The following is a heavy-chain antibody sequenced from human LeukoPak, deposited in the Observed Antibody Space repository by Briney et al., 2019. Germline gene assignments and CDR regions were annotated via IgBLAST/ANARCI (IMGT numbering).Heavy chain of an antibody. V-gene: IGHV3-43*02. Sequence: GGSLRLSCATSGFTFDDYAMHWVRQAPGKGLDWVSLISGGGGRTYYADSVKGRFTISRDNSKNSLYLQMNSLRTEDTALYYCAKDMGPLGTIWIDYWGQGTLVTVSS. CDR2: ISGGGGRT. J-gene: IGHJ4*02. CDR1: GFTFDDYA. CDR3: AKDMGPLGTIWIDY. D-gene: IGHD3-3*01.